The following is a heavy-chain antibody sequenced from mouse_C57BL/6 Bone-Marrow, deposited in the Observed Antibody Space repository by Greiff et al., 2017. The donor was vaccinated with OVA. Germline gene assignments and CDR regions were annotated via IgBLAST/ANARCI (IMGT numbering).Heavy chain of an antibody. CDR2: IHPNSGST. V-gene: IGHV1-64*01. CDR1: GYTFTSYW. D-gene: IGHD2-3*01. Sequence: QVQLQQPGAELVKPGASVKLSCKASGYTFTSYWMPWVKQRPGQGLEWIGMIHPNSGSTNYNEKFKSKATLTVDKSSSTAYMQLSSLTSEDSAVYYCARFYDGYSGYWYFDVWGTGTTVTVSS. CDR3: ARFYDGYSGYWYFDV. J-gene: IGHJ1*03.